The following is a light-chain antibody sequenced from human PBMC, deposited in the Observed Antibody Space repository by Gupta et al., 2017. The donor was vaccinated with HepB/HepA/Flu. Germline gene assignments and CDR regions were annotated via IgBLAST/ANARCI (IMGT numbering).Light chain of an antibody. V-gene: IGLV1-44*01. Sequence: VLPEPPSASVTPGQRVTISCSGSSSNIGSNTVNWYQQLPGTAPKLLIYSNNQRPSGVPDRFSGSKSGTSASLAISGLQAEDEADYYCAAWDDSLSGVVFGGGTKLTVL. CDR1: SSNIGSNT. CDR2: SNN. J-gene: IGLJ2*01. CDR3: AAWDDSLSGVV.